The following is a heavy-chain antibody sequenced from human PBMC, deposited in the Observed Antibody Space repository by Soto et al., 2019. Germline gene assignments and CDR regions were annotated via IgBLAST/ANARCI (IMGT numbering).Heavy chain of an antibody. CDR2: MNPNSGNT. V-gene: IGHV1-8*01. D-gene: IGHD3-22*01. J-gene: IGHJ4*02. Sequence: QVQLVQSGAEVKKPGASVKVSCKASGYTFTSYDINWVRQATGQGLEWMGWMNPNSGNTGYAQKFQGRVTMTRNTAMSTDYMELSSVRTSDTAVYYCAKAYYYDSGGYYYFPHFDCWGQGTLVTVSS. CDR1: GYTFTSYD. CDR3: AKAYYYDSGGYYYFPHFDC.